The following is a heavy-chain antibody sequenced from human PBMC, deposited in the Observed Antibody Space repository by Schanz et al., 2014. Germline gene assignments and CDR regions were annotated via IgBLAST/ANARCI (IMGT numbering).Heavy chain of an antibody. CDR1: GFTFSSYA. V-gene: IGHV3-23*01. Sequence: EVHLLDSGGGLVQPGGSLRLSCAASGFTFSSYAMSWVRQAPGKGLEWISYITYNGGTIYYADSVKGRFTISRDNSKNTLYLQMNSLRAEDTAVYYCARIGGSVFDYWAQGTLVTVSA. D-gene: IGHD3-10*01. CDR2: ITYNGGTI. J-gene: IGHJ4*02. CDR3: ARIGGSVFDY.